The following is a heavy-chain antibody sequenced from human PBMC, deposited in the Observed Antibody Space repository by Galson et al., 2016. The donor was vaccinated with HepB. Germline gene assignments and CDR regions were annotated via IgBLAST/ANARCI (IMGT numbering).Heavy chain of an antibody. J-gene: IGHJ6*02. CDR2: IYYTGST. D-gene: IGHD5-18*01. CDR3: ARPRSEYSYSMDV. Sequence: SETLSLTCTVSGGSISSSSYYWGWIRQPPGKGLEWIGSIYYTGSTYYNPSLKSRVTISVDTSKDQFSLKLSSVTAADTAVYYCARPRSEYSYSMDVWGQGATVTVSS. CDR1: GGSISSSSYY. V-gene: IGHV4-39*01.